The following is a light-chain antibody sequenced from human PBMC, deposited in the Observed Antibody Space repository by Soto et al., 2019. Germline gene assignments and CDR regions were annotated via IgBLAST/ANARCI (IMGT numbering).Light chain of an antibody. CDR2: DVS. Sequence: QSALTQPASVSGSPGQSITISCTGTSSDVGSYNYVSWYQQHPGKAPKVMIYDVSNRPSGVSYRFSGSKSGNTASLTISGLQAEDEADYYCSSYPTSSTYVFGTGTKVTVL. J-gene: IGLJ1*01. CDR3: SSYPTSSTYV. V-gene: IGLV2-14*01. CDR1: SSDVGSYNY.